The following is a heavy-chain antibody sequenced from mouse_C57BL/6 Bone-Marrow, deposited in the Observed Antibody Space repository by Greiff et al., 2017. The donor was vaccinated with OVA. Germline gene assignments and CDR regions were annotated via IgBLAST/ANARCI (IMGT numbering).Heavy chain of an antibody. Sequence: VQLQQSGPELVKPGASVKISCKASGYSFTDYNMNWVKQSNGQSLEWIGVINPNYGTTSYNQKFKGKATLTVDQSSSTAYMQLNSLTSEDSADYYCARVALLLLSPFDYWGQGTTLTVSS. D-gene: IGHD1-1*01. CDR2: INPNYGTT. CDR3: ARVALLLLSPFDY. V-gene: IGHV1-39*01. CDR1: GYSFTDYN. J-gene: IGHJ2*01.